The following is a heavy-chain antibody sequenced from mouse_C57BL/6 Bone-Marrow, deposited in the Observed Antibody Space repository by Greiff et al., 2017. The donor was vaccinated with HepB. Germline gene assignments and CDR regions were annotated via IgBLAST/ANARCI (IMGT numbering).Heavy chain of an antibody. V-gene: IGHV6-6*01. CDR1: GFTFSDAW. Sequence: EVMLVESGGGLVQPGGSMKLSCAASGFTFSDAWMDWVRQSPEKGLEWVAEIRNKANNHATYNAESVKGRFTISRDDSKSSVYLQMNSLRAEDTGIYYCTGYYYGSSYEYYAMDYWGQGTSVTVSS. CDR2: IRNKANNHAT. CDR3: TGYYYGSSYEYYAMDY. D-gene: IGHD1-1*01. J-gene: IGHJ4*01.